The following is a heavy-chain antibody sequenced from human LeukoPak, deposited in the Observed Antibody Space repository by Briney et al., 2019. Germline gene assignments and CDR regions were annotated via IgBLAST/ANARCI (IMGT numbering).Heavy chain of an antibody. CDR1: GFTFSSYA. D-gene: IGHD1-26*01. V-gene: IGHV3-30-3*01. J-gene: IGHJ4*02. Sequence: GRFLRLSCAASGFTFSSYAMHWVRQAPGKGLEWVAVISYDGSNKYYADSVKGRFTISRDNSKNTLYLQMNSLRAEDTAVYYCARESGTTTGTFDYWGQGTLVTVSS. CDR3: ARESGTTTGTFDY. CDR2: ISYDGSNK.